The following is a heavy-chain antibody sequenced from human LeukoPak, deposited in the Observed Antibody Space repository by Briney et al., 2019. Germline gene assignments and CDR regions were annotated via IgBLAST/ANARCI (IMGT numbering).Heavy chain of an antibody. J-gene: IGHJ4*02. V-gene: IGHV4-59*01. CDR2: IYYSGST. Sequence: SETLSLTCTVSGGSISSYYWSWIRQPPGKGLEWIGYIYYSGSTNYNPSLKSRVTISVDTSKNQFSLKLSSVTAADTAVYYCARDGGRVGGYYPYYFDYWGQGTLVTVSS. CDR1: GGSISSYY. D-gene: IGHD3-22*01. CDR3: ARDGGRVGGYYPYYFDY.